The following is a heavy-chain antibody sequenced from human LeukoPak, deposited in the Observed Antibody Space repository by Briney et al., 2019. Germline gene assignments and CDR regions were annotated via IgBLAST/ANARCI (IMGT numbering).Heavy chain of an antibody. CDR1: GYTFNSYG. V-gene: IGHV1-18*01. Sequence: GASVKVSCKASGYTFNSYGISWVRQAPGQGLEWMAWISGYNGKTNYAQKFQGRGTMTTDRSTSTAYMELRSLTSDDTAVYYCARALVLHYYFDYWGQGTLVTVSS. J-gene: IGHJ4*02. CDR2: ISGYNGKT. CDR3: ARALVLHYYFDY.